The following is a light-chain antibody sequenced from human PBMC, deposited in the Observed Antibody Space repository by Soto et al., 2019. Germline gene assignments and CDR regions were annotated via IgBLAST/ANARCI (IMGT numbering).Light chain of an antibody. CDR2: DAS. CDR3: QQRSNWLYS. Sequence: EIVLTQSPATLSLSPGERATLSCRASQSVSTYVAWYQQKPGQAPRLLIHDASNRATGIPARFSGSGSGTDFTLTLSSLEPEDFAVYYCQQRSNWLYSFGQGTKVEIK. CDR1: QSVSTY. J-gene: IGKJ2*03. V-gene: IGKV3-11*01.